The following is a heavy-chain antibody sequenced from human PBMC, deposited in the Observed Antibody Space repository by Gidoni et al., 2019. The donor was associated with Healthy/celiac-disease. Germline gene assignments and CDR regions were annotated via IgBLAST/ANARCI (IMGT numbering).Heavy chain of an antibody. D-gene: IGHD3-10*01. CDR2: IYYSGST. CDR3: ARVDGYGSGSFYFDY. Sequence: VQLQESCPRLVKPSETLSPTCLVSGGSISSYYWSWIRQPPGKGLEWIGYIYYSGSTNYNPSLKSRVTISVDTSKNQFSLKLSSVTAADTAVYYCARVDGYGSGSFYFDYWGQGTLVTVSS. V-gene: IGHV4-59*01. J-gene: IGHJ4*02. CDR1: GGSISSYY.